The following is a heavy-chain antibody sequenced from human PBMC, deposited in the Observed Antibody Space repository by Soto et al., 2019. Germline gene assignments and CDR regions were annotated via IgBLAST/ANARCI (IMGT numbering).Heavy chain of an antibody. J-gene: IGHJ4*02. CDR2: INQDGSEK. Sequence: PVGSLRLSCVASGFTFSAYWMDWVRQAPGKGLEWVANINQDGSEKHYVDSVKGRFTISRDNAKNSLYLQMSSLTAEDSALYYCSGSLDYWGQGALVTVSS. CDR1: GFTFSAYW. V-gene: IGHV3-7*01. D-gene: IGHD2-15*01. CDR3: SGSLDY.